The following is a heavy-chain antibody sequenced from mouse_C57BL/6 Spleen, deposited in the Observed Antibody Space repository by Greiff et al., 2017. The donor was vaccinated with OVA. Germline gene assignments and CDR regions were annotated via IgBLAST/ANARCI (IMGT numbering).Heavy chain of an antibody. J-gene: IGHJ2*01. CDR3: ARDYSNSY. CDR1: GYTFTDYY. CDR2: INPNNGGT. D-gene: IGHD2-5*01. Sequence: EVKLQESGPELVKPGASVKISCKASGYTFTDYYMNWVKQSHGKSLEWIGDINPNNGGTSYNQKFKGKATLTVDKSSSTAYMELRSLTSEDSAVYYCARDYSNSYWGQGTTLTVSS. V-gene: IGHV1-26*01.